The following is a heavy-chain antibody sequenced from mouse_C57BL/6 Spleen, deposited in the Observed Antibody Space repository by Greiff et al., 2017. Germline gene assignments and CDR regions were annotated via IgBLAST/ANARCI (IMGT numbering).Heavy chain of an antibody. J-gene: IGHJ1*03. V-gene: IGHV1-69*01. Sequence: VQLQQPGAELVMPGASVKLSCKASGYTFTSYWMHWVKQRPGQGLEWIGEIDPSDSYNNYNQKFKGKSTLTVDKSSSTAYMQLSSLTSEDSAVYYCARCGTTVVASYWYFDVWGTGTTVTVSS. D-gene: IGHD1-1*01. CDR1: GYTFTSYW. CDR3: ARCGTTVVASYWYFDV. CDR2: IDPSDSYN.